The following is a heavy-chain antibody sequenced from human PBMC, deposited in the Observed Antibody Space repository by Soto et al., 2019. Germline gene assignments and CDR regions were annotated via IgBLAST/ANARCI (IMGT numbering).Heavy chain of an antibody. D-gene: IGHD6-19*01. CDR2: ISTSISYT. Sequence: EVQLVESGGGLVKPGGSLRLSCAASGFSFSRHTMNWVRQAPGKGLEWVSSISTSISYTYYGDSVKGRFTISRDNAKNSLYLQMNSLRAEDTGVYYCSRVGESSSDWEFVYWGQGTLVTVSS. J-gene: IGHJ4*02. V-gene: IGHV3-21*06. CDR3: SRVGESSSDWEFVY. CDR1: GFSFSRHT.